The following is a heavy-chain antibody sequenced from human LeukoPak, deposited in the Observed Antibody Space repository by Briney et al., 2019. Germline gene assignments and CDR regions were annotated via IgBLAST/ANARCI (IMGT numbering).Heavy chain of an antibody. J-gene: IGHJ4*02. CDR3: ARAKGIFDPFDY. CDR1: RFTFSSYC. D-gene: IGHD3-3*01. CDR2: INTDGSST. Sequence: GGSLRLSCAASRFTFSSYCMHGVRQAPGKGLVWVSRINTDGSSTSYADSVKGRFTISRDNAKNTLYLQMNSLRAGDTAVYYCARAKGIFDPFDYWGQGTLVTVSS. V-gene: IGHV3-74*01.